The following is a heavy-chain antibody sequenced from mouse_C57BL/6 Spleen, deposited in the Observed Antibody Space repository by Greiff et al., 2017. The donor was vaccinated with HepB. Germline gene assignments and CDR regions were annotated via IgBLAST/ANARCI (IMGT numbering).Heavy chain of an antibody. J-gene: IGHJ4*01. V-gene: IGHV5-12*01. D-gene: IGHD2-4*01. CDR3: ARNYDDDGYYYAMDY. CDR1: GFTFSDYY. Sequence: EVMLVESGGGLVQPGGSLKLSCAASGFTFSDYYMYWVRQTPEKRLEWVAYISNGGGSTYYPDTVKGRFTFSRDNTKNTLYLQMSRLKTEDTAMYYCARNYDDDGYYYAMDYWGQGTSVTVSS. CDR2: ISNGGGST.